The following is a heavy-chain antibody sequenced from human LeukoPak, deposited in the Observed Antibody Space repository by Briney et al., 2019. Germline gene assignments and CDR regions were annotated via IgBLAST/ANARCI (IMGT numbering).Heavy chain of an antibody. CDR3: AREVVVPAELDY. J-gene: IGHJ4*02. CDR1: GYTFTSYY. CDR2: ISPSGGST. V-gene: IGHV1-46*01. D-gene: IGHD2-2*01. Sequence: EASVKVSCKASGYTFTSYYMHWVRQAPGQGLEWMGIISPSGGSTSYAQKFQGRVTMTRDTSTSTVYMELSSLRSEDTAVYYCAREVVVPAELDYWGQGTLVTVSS.